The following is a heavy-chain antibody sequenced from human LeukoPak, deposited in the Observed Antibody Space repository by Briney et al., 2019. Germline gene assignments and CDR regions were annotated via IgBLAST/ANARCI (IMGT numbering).Heavy chain of an antibody. D-gene: IGHD3-3*01. CDR3: ARDTADFWSVPGRAELHNWFDP. Sequence: PSETLSLTCSVSGGSVSNYYWSWIRQPAGKGLKWIGGIYTSGSTNYNPSLKSRVTMSVDTSKNQFSLKLSSVTAADTAVYYCARDTADFWSVPGRAELHNWFDPWGQGTLVTVSS. CDR2: IYTSGST. V-gene: IGHV4-4*07. CDR1: GGSVSNYY. J-gene: IGHJ5*02.